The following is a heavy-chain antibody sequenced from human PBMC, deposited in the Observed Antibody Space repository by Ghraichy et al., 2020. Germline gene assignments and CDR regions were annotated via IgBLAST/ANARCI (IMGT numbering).Heavy chain of an antibody. D-gene: IGHD3-3*01. J-gene: IGHJ3*02. CDR3: ARHTNPHGVAVLGVLGKPSAFDI. CDR2: IYSSGGT. Sequence: SETLSPTCTVSGGSITSYYWSWIRQPPGKGLEWIGYIYSSGGTNYNPSLKIRVTISVDTSKNQFSLKLSSLTATDTAVYYCARHTNPHGVAVLGVLGKPSAFDIWGQGTTVTVSS. CDR1: GGSITSYY. V-gene: IGHV4-4*09.